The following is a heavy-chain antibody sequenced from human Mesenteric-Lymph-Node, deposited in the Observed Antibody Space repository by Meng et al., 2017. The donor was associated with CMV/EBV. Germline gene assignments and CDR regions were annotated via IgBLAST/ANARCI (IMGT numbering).Heavy chain of an antibody. V-gene: IGHV3-21*04. CDR2: ISGSGSYI. D-gene: IGHD3-10*01. CDR1: GFSFSTYS. Sequence: GESLKISCAASGFSFSTYSMNWVRQAPGKGLEWVSSISGSGSYIYYADSVRGRFTISRDNSKNTLYLQMNSLRDEDSAVYYCARAGGGLEENNWFDPWGQGTLVTVSS. J-gene: IGHJ5*01. CDR3: ARAGGGLEENNWFDP.